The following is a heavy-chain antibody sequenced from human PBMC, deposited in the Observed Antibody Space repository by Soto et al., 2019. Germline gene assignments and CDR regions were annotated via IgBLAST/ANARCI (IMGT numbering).Heavy chain of an antibody. CDR1: GGSISSYY. Sequence: SETLSLTCTVSGGSISSYYWSWNRQPPGKGLEWIGYIYYSGSTNYNPSLKSRVTISVDTSKNQFSLKLSSVTAADTAVYYCARDKVVPAAMGGYYYYYYGMDVWGQGTTVTVSS. J-gene: IGHJ6*02. CDR2: IYYSGST. CDR3: ARDKVVPAAMGGYYYYYYGMDV. D-gene: IGHD2-2*01. V-gene: IGHV4-59*01.